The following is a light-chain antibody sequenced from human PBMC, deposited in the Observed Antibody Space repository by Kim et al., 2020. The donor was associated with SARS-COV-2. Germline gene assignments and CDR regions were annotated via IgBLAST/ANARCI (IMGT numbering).Light chain of an antibody. Sequence: SYELTQPPSVSVSPGQTASISCSGDKLGNKYACWYQQKPGQSPVLVIYQDNKRPSGIPERFSGPNSGNTATLTISGTQTMDEADYYCQAWDNSIGVFGGG. CDR1: KLGNKY. V-gene: IGLV3-1*01. CDR2: QDN. CDR3: QAWDNSIGV. J-gene: IGLJ3*02.